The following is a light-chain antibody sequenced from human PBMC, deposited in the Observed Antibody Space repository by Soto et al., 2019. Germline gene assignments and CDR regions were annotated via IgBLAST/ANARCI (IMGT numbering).Light chain of an antibody. V-gene: IGKV3-11*01. CDR3: QHRYNWPYT. CDR2: DAS. Sequence: EIVLTQSPATLSWSPGERATLSCRASQSVGSYLTWYQLKPGQAPRVLIYDASNRATGIPARFSGSGSGTDFTLIINSLEPEDSAVYYCQHRYNWPYTFGQGTKLEIK. CDR1: QSVGSY. J-gene: IGKJ2*01.